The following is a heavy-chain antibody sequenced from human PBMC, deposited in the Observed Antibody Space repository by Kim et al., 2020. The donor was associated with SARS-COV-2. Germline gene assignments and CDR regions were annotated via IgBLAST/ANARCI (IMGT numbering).Heavy chain of an antibody. CDR2: ISAYNGNT. D-gene: IGHD6-19*01. CDR3: ARDTSSGWYRGGHPFQH. V-gene: IGHV1-18*01. Sequence: ASVKVSCKASGYTFTSYGISWVRQAPGQGLEWMGWISAYNGNTNYAQKLQGRVTMTTDTSTSTAYMELRSLRSDDTAVYYCARDTSSGWYRGGHPFQHWGQGTLVTVSS. CDR1: GYTFTSYG. J-gene: IGHJ1*01.